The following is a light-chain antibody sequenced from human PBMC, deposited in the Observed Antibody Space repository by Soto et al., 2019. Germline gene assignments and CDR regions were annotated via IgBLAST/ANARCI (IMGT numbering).Light chain of an antibody. Sequence: DIQLTPPPSTLPQPVGGRVTITCRASQNIRNLLAWYQQKPGKAPKPLIYDASTLKTWVPSRFSGSGSGSEFNFTITGLQPDDFATYFCQQYNTYSTFGQGTRLEIK. CDR2: DAS. V-gene: IGKV1-5*01. J-gene: IGKJ5*01. CDR1: QNIRNL. CDR3: QQYNTYST.